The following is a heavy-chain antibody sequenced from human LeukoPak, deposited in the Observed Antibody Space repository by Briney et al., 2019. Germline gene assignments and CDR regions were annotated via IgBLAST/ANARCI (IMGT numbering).Heavy chain of an antibody. V-gene: IGHV1-18*01. Sequence: ASVKVSFKASGYTFTIYGISWVRQAPGQGLEWMGWISTYNGHTNYARKVQGRVTMTTDTSTSTAYMELRSLRSDDTAVYYCAREGGRYCSGGSCYSSNGWYGGLNYWGQGTPVTVSS. CDR3: AREGGRYCSGGSCYSSNGWYGGLNY. D-gene: IGHD2-15*01. CDR1: GYTFTIYG. J-gene: IGHJ4*02. CDR2: ISTYNGHT.